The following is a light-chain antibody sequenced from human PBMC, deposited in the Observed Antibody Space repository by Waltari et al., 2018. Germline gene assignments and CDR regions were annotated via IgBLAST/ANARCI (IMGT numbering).Light chain of an antibody. J-gene: IGKJ4*01. V-gene: IGKV1-5*03. CDR3: QQYNSYSLLS. CDR1: QSISKW. CDR2: KAA. Sequence: DIQMTQSPSTLSASVGDRVIFSCRASQSISKWLAWYQQKPGKAPKSLIYKAATLESGDPSRFSGSGSGTEFTLTISSLQPDDFATYYCQQYNSYSLLSFGGGTKVEIK.